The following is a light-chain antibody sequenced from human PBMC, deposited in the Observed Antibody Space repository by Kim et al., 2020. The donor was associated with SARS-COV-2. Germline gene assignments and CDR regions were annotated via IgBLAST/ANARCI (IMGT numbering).Light chain of an antibody. CDR3: QAWDSSTAV. V-gene: IGLV3-1*01. J-gene: IGLJ1*01. Sequence: VSPGQTASITCSGDKLGDKYACWYQQKPGQSPVLLIYQDSKRPSGIPERFSGSNSGNTATLTISGTQAMDEADYCCQAWDSSTAVFGTGTKVTVL. CDR2: QDS. CDR1: KLGDKY.